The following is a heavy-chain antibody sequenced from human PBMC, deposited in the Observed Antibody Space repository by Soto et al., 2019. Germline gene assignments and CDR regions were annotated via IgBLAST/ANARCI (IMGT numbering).Heavy chain of an antibody. D-gene: IGHD1-1*01. CDR1: GYTFTDYY. CDR2: INPNNGGT. V-gene: IGHV1-2*02. CDR3: AKNLNDGDDSFDY. J-gene: IGHJ4*02. Sequence: QVQLVQSGAEVKKPGASVKVSCKASGYTFTDYYVHWVRQAPGQGLEWMGWINPNNGGTNYAQKFQGKGNKNKDTSHNTAYMELSRLRSDDTAGYYCAKNLNDGDDSFDYWGQGSLVTVSS.